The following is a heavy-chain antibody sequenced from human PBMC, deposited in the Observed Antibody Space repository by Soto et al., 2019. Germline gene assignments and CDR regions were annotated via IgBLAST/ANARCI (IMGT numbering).Heavy chain of an antibody. Sequence: GGSLRLSCAASGFTFSSYAMHWVRQAPGKGLEWVAVISYDGSNKYYADSVKGRFTISRDNSKNTLYLQMNSLRAEDTAVYYCARDPSSSSWYSWFDPWGQGTLVTVSS. V-gene: IGHV3-30-3*01. CDR2: ISYDGSNK. J-gene: IGHJ5*02. CDR3: ARDPSSSSWYSWFDP. D-gene: IGHD6-13*01. CDR1: GFTFSSYA.